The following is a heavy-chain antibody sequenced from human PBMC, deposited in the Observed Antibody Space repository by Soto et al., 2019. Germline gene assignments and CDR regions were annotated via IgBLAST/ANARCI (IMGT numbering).Heavy chain of an antibody. CDR3: VRVTNGWRGMDY. D-gene: IGHD6-19*01. V-gene: IGHV3-74*01. CDR2: ITEDGSGT. Sequence: EVQLVESGGAIVQPGGSLRLSCATSGFTFSSYPIHWVRQAPGKGPVWVSRITEDGSGTTYADSVKGRFTVTRDNAKNTLYLQMSGLGAEDPAVYHCVRVTNGWRGMDYWGQGTLVTVSS. J-gene: IGHJ4*02. CDR1: GFTFSSYP.